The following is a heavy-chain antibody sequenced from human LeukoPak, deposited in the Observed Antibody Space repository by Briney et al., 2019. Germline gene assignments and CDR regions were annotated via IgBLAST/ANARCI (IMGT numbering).Heavy chain of an antibody. CDR3: AKRTINYDFWSGYAYYYYYYMDV. D-gene: IGHD3-3*01. CDR1: GFTFSSYG. CDR2: IRYDGSNK. Sequence: GGSLRLSCAASGFTFSSYGMHRVRQAPGKGLEWVAFIRYDGSNKYYADSVKGRFTISRDNSKNTLYLQMNSLRAEDTAVYYCAKRTINYDFWSGYAYYYYYYMDVWGKGTTVTVSS. J-gene: IGHJ6*03. V-gene: IGHV3-30*02.